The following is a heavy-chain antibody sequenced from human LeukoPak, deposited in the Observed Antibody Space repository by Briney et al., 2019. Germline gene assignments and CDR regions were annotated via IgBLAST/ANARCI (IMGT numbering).Heavy chain of an antibody. V-gene: IGHV3-15*01. Sequence: GGSLRLSCAASGFTFTDAWMSWVRQAPGKGLEWVGRIKSKSDGGTRDYAAPVKGRFTISRDDSKNTLFLHMNGLKSEDTAVYYCTTEGRGFPHWGQGTLVTVSS. CDR3: TTEGRGFPH. CDR1: GFTFTDAW. CDR2: IKSKSDGGTR. J-gene: IGHJ4*02. D-gene: IGHD3-22*01.